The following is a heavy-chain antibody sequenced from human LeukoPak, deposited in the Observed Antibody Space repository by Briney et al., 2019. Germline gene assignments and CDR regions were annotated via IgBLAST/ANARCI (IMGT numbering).Heavy chain of an antibody. CDR1: GYTFTSYG. D-gene: IGHD3-10*01. CDR3: ATLGGYYGSGSPD. V-gene: IGHV1-8*02. J-gene: IGHJ4*02. Sequence: ASVKVSCKASGYTFTSYGISWVRQATGQGLEWMGWMNPNSGNTGYAQKFQGRVTMTRNTSISTAYMELSSLRSEDTAVYYCATLGGYYGSGSPDWGQGTLVTVSS. CDR2: MNPNSGNT.